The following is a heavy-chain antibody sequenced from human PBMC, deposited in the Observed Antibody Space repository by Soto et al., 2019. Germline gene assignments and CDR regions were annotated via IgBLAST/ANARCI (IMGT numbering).Heavy chain of an antibody. J-gene: IGHJ5*02. V-gene: IGHV4-31*01. CDR3: AKLSCTSSTCYFPGWFDP. Sequence: QVQLQESGPGLVKPSETLSLTCTVSGDSISGGASFWSWIRQPPGKGLEWIANVYYSGSSYYNPSLKSPLTISVDTTKYQCSLQLKSMTAADTAVYYCAKLSCTSSTCYFPGWFDPWGQGTLVTVSS. CDR2: VYYSGSS. CDR1: GDSISGGASF. D-gene: IGHD2-2*01.